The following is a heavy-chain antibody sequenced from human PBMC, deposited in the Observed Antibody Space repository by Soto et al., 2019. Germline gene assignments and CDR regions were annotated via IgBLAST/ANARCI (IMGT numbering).Heavy chain of an antibody. CDR3: AKDMKWGGMTTIHYFDP. D-gene: IGHD4-17*01. CDR1: GFTFSSYS. J-gene: IGHJ5*02. Sequence: GGSLRLSCAASGFTFSSYSMNLVRQAPGKGLEWVSSISSSSSYIYYADSVKGRFTISRDNAKNSLFLQMNSLRPEDTALYYCAKDMKWGGMTTIHYFDPWGQGTMVTVSS. V-gene: IGHV3-21*04. CDR2: ISSSSSYI.